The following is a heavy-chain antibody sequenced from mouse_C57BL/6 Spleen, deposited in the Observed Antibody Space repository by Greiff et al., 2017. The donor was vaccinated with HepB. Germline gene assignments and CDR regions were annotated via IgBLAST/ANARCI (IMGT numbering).Heavy chain of an antibody. CDR1: GYTFTSYW. D-gene: IGHD2-5*01. J-gene: IGHJ4*01. V-gene: IGHV1-53*01. Sequence: QVQLQQPGTELVKPGASVKLSCKASGYTFTSYWMHWVKQRPGQGLEWIGNINPSNGGTNYNEKFKSKATLPVDKSSSTAYMQLSSLTSADSAVYYCARCSNYPFYAMDYWGQGTSVTVSS. CDR3: ARCSNYPFYAMDY. CDR2: INPSNGGT.